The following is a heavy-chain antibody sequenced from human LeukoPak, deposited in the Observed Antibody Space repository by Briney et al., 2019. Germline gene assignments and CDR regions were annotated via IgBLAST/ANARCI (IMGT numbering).Heavy chain of an antibody. CDR3: ARDRRREYGGKGDFDY. D-gene: IGHD4-23*01. CDR1: GFTFSSYA. V-gene: IGHV3-30-3*01. J-gene: IGHJ4*02. CDR2: ISYDGSNK. Sequence: GGSLRLSCAASGFTFSSYAIHWVRQAPGKGLEWVAVISYDGSNKYYADSVKGRFTISRDNSKNTLYLQMNSLRAEDTAVYYCARDRRREYGGKGDFDYWGQGTLVTVSS.